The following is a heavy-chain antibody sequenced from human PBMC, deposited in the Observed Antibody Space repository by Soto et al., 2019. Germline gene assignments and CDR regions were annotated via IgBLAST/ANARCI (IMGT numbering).Heavy chain of an antibody. Sequence: ASVKVSCKASGGNFASYAIFWVRQAPGQGLEWMGGIIPIFGTATYAQRFQDRVTIKADKSTNTAYMELNSLRFEDTAVYYCARSEGGYFYGMDVWGQGTTVTVSS. D-gene: IGHD3-9*01. V-gene: IGHV1-69*06. CDR3: ARSEGGYFYGMDV. J-gene: IGHJ6*02. CDR2: IIPIFGTA. CDR1: GGNFASYA.